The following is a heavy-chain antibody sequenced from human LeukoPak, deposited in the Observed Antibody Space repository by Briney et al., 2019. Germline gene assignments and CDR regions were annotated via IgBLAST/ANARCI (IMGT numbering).Heavy chain of an antibody. CDR2: IYYSGST. J-gene: IGHJ4*02. Sequence: PSVTLSLTCTVSGGSISSYYWSWLRQPPGKGLEWIGYIYYSGSTNYNPSLKSRVTISVDTSKNQFSLKLSSVTAADTAVYYCARGISSSGWYLSYYFDYWGQGTLVTVSS. CDR1: GGSISSYY. D-gene: IGHD6-19*01. CDR3: ARGISSSGWYLSYYFDY. V-gene: IGHV4-59*01.